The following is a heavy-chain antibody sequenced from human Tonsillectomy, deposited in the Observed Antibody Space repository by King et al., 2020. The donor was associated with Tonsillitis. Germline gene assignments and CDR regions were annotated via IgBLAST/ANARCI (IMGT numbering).Heavy chain of an antibody. J-gene: IGHJ4*02. CDR3: ARGRYSYGYFDY. V-gene: IGHV1-2*02. CDR2: INPNSGGT. D-gene: IGHD5-18*01. Sequence: VQLVQSGAEVKKPGASVKVSCKASGDSFTAYYMYWVRQAPGQGLEWMGWINPNSGGTNYAQKFQGRVTMTRDTSISTAYMELSRLRSDDTAVYYCARGRYSYGYFDYWGQGTLVTVSS. CDR1: GDSFTAYY.